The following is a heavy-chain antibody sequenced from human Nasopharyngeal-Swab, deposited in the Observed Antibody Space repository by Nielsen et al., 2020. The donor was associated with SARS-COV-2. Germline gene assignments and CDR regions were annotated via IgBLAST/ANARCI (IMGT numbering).Heavy chain of an antibody. CDR1: GFSVNTNY. V-gene: IGHV3-66*01. D-gene: IGHD3-10*01. J-gene: IGHJ6*02. CDR3: ARENYYGSRNYHYGMDV. CDR2: VYVYGSR. Sequence: GESLKIPCAASGFSVNTNYMSWVRQAPGKGPEWGAVVYVYGSRYYADSVEGRFTISRNNSKNTLFLQMNSLRAEDTAVYYCARENYYGSRNYHYGMDVWGQGTTVTVSS.